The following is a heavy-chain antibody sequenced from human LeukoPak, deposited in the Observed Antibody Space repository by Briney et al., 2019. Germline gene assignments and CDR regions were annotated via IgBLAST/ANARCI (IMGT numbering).Heavy chain of an antibody. CDR1: GGSISSSSYY. D-gene: IGHD3-10*01. Sequence: PSETLSLTCTVSGGSISSSSYYWGWIRQPPGKGLEWIGSIYYSGSTYYNPSLKSRVTISVDTSKNQFSLKLSSVTAANTAVYYCARHKLVWFGEFYYFDYWGQGTLVTVSS. V-gene: IGHV4-39*01. CDR3: ARHKLVWFGEFYYFDY. CDR2: IYYSGST. J-gene: IGHJ4*02.